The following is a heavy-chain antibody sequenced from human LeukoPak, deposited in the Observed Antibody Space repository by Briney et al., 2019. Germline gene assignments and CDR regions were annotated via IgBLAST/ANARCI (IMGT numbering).Heavy chain of an antibody. D-gene: IGHD1-1*01. CDR2: IYYSGST. Sequence: SETLSLTCTVSGGSISSYYWSWIRQPPGKGLEWIGYIYYSGSTYYNPSLKSRVTISVDTSKNQFSLKLSSVTAADTAVYYCASKTTGTAGTFDYWGQGTLVTVSS. CDR1: GGSISSYY. J-gene: IGHJ4*02. V-gene: IGHV4-59*08. CDR3: ASKTTGTAGTFDY.